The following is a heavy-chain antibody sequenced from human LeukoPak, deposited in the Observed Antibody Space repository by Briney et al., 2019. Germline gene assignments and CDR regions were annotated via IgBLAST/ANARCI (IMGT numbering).Heavy chain of an antibody. J-gene: IGHJ3*02. V-gene: IGHV3-11*04. CDR1: GFTFSDYY. CDR2: ISSSGSTI. D-gene: IGHD3-22*01. Sequence: GGSLRLSCAASGFTFSDYYMSWIRQAPGKGLEWVSYISSSGSTIYYADSVKGRFTISRDNAKNSLYLQMNSLRAEDTAVYYCARALYYDSSGYEFDAFDIWGQGTMVTVSS. CDR3: ARALYYDSSGYEFDAFDI.